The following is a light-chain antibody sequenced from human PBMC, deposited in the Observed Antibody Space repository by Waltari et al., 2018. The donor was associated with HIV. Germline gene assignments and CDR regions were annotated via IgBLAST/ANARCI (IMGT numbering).Light chain of an antibody. V-gene: IGLV1-40*01. CDR1: RSNIGAGVR. Sequence: QSVLTQPPSVSGAPGQRVPIACTGTRSNIGAGVRVHWYQQIPGNAPKLLIYDNNIRPSGVPDRFSGSKSGTSAALAITGLQSEDEADYYCQSYDMSQSGSLVFGGGTKLTVL. CDR3: QSYDMSQSGSLV. CDR2: DNN. J-gene: IGLJ2*01.